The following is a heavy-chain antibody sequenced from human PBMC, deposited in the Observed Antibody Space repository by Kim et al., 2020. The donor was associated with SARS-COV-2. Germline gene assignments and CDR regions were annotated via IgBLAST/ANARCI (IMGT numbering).Heavy chain of an antibody. J-gene: IGHJ4*02. CDR2: IRGKAYGGTT. D-gene: IGHD5-18*01. Sequence: GGSLRLSCKTSGFNFGDYAMSWVRQAPGKGLEWVSIIRGKAYGGTTEYAASVTGRFTISRDDSKSIAYLQMNSLKTEDTAVYYCTRGRIDIPMVARHHFDYWGQGTLVIVSA. V-gene: IGHV3-49*04. CDR1: GFNFGDYA. CDR3: TRGRIDIPMVARHHFDY.